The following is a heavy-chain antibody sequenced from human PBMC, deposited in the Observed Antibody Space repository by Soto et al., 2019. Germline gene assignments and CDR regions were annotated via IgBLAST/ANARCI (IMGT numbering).Heavy chain of an antibody. D-gene: IGHD3-10*01. J-gene: IGHJ6*03. CDR3: ARGGSGWTYYYYMDV. CDR1: GFTFSSYG. V-gene: IGHV3-33*01. Sequence: PGGSLRLSCAASGFTFSSYGMHWVRQAPGKGLEWVAVIWYDGSNKYYADSVKGRFTISRDNSKNTLYLQMNSLRAEDTAVYYCARGGSGWTYYYYMDVRGKGTTVTVSS. CDR2: IWYDGSNK.